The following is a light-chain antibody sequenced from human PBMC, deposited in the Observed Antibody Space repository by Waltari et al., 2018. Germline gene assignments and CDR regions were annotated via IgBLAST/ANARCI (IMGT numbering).Light chain of an antibody. J-gene: IGKJ5*01. Sequence: EIALTQSLAPISVSPGERATLPCRANESVSSYLSWYQQKPGQAPRLLIYDAANRAAGIPARFSGSGYWTDFTLTISSLEPEDFGMYYCQQRTNWVTTFGQGTRRDIK. CDR3: QQRTNWVTT. CDR2: DAA. V-gene: IGKV3-11*01. CDR1: ESVSSY.